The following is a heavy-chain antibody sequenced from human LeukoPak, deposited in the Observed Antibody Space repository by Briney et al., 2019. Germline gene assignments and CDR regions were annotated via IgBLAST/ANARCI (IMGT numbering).Heavy chain of an antibody. CDR2: INHSGST. J-gene: IGHJ4*02. CDR1: GGSFSGYY. D-gene: IGHD3-10*01. CDR3: ARGGMVRGVIKKAIGQHYFDY. V-gene: IGHV4-34*01. Sequence: PSETLSLTCAVYGGSFSGYYWSWIRQPPGKGLEWIGEINHSGSTNYNPSLKSRVTISVDTSKNQFSLKLSSVTAADTAVYYCARGGMVRGVIKKAIGQHYFDYWGQGTLVTVSS.